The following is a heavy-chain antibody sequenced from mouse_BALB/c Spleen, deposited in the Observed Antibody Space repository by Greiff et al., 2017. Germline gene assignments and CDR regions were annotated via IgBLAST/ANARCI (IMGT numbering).Heavy chain of an antibody. CDR3: ARDKGMILDY. CDR1: GFTFSDYG. Sequence: EVHLVESGGGLVQPGGSRKLSCAASGFTFSDYGMAWVRQAPGKGPEWVAFISNLAYSIYYADTVTGRFTISRENAKNTLYLEMSSLRSEDTAMYYCARDKGMILDYWGQGTTLTVSS. CDR2: ISNLAYSI. V-gene: IGHV5-15*02. D-gene: IGHD2-4*01. J-gene: IGHJ2*01.